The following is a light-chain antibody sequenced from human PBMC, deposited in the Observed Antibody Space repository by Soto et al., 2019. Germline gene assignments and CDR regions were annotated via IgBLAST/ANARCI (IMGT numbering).Light chain of an antibody. CDR1: NREVFAYNY. CDR3: TSYAGTYSFFYV. CDR2: EVS. Sequence: QAVLTQPPPPAGAPWQSLTTSLPRNNREVFAYNYVSWYQQLPGKAPKLIIYEVSKRPSGVPDRFSGSKSGNTASLTVSGLQAEDEADYYCTSYAGTYSFFYVFGTGTKVTVL. J-gene: IGLJ1*01. V-gene: IGLV2-8*01.